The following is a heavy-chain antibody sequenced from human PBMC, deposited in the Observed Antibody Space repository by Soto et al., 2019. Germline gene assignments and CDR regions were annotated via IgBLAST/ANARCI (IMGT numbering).Heavy chain of an antibody. CDR3: ARERYTQVPSGYYGMDV. Sequence: PSETLSLTCTVSGGSISSGDYYWSWIRQPPGKGLEWIGYIYYSGSTYYNPSLKSRVTISVDTSKNQFSLKLSSVTAADTAVYYCARERYTQVPSGYYGMDVWGQGTTVTVSS. CDR2: IYYSGST. J-gene: IGHJ6*02. V-gene: IGHV4-30-4*01. CDR1: GGSISSGDYY. D-gene: IGHD3-9*01.